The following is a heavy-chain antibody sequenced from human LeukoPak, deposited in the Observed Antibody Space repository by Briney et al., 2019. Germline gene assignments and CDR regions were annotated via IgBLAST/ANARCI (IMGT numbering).Heavy chain of an antibody. D-gene: IGHD1-26*01. CDR2: IYTSGST. CDR1: GGSISSYY. J-gene: IGHJ4*02. CDR3: ARRSSVGAFDY. Sequence: TSETLSLTCIVSGGSISSYYWSWIRQPAGKGLEWIGRIYTSGSTNYNPSLKSRVTMSVDTSKNQFSLKLSSVTAADTAVYYCARRSSVGAFDYWGQGTLVTVSS. V-gene: IGHV4-4*07.